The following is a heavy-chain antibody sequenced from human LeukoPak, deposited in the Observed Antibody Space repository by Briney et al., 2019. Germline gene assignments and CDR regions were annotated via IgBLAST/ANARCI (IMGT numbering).Heavy chain of an antibody. Sequence: PGGSLRLSCAASGFTFSSYGMHWVRQAPDKGLEWVAFIRSDGTNKYYRDSVEGRFTVSRDNSKNTLFLQMNSLRPEDTAIYYCAKDPSNASRTLDIWGQGTLVTVSS. CDR2: IRSDGTNK. CDR1: GFTFSSYG. J-gene: IGHJ3*02. D-gene: IGHD3-16*01. CDR3: AKDPSNASRTLDI. V-gene: IGHV3-30*02.